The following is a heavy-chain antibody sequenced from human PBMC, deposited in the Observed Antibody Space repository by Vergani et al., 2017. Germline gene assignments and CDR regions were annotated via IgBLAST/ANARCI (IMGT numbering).Heavy chain of an antibody. CDR1: GFTFSSYE. CDR3: AKEVFYTVTTLFDY. CDR2: ISSSGSTI. D-gene: IGHD4-17*01. J-gene: IGHJ4*02. Sequence: EVQLVESGGGLVQPGGSLRLSCAASGFTFSSYEMNWVRQAPGKGLEWVSYISSSGSTIYYADSVKGRFTISRDNAKNSLYLQMNSLRAEDTAVYYCAKEVFYTVTTLFDYWGQGTLVTVSS. V-gene: IGHV3-48*03.